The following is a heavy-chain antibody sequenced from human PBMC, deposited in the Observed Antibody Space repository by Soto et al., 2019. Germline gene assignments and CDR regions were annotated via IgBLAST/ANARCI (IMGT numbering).Heavy chain of an antibody. Sequence: QVQLQESGPGLVKPSETLSLTCTVSGASISSYYWSWIRQPPGKGLEWIGYIYYSGSTDYNPSLKSRVTISVDTSKNQFSLNLSSVTAADTAVYYCASRFAGGGWIFDYSGQGTLVTVSS. D-gene: IGHD6-19*01. J-gene: IGHJ4*02. V-gene: IGHV4-59*08. CDR2: IYYSGST. CDR1: GASISSYY. CDR3: ASRFAGGGWIFDY.